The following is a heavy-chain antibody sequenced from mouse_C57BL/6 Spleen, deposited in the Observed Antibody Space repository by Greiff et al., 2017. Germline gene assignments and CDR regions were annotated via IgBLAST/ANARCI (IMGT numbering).Heavy chain of an antibody. CDR1: GYTFTSYW. CDR2: INPSNGGP. V-gene: IGHV1-53*01. D-gene: IGHD2-5*01. Sequence: QVQLQQPGTELVKPGASVKLSCKASGYTFTSYWMPWVKQRPGQGLEWIGNINPSNGGPNYNEKFKSKATLTVDKSSSTAYMQLSSLTSEDSAVYYCARSSAYYSNLYFDYWGQGTTRTVSS. J-gene: IGHJ2*01. CDR3: ARSSAYYSNLYFDY.